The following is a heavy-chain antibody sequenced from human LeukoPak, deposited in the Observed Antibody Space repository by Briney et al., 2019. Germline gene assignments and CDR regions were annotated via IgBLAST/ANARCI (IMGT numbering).Heavy chain of an antibody. CDR2: INTNTGNP. CDR3: ARDWRFLEWLVHYYYYGMDV. J-gene: IGHJ6*02. D-gene: IGHD3-3*01. Sequence: GASVKVSCKASGYTFTSYAMNWVRQAPGQGLKWMGWINTNTGNPTYAQGFTGRFVFSLDTSVSTAYLQISSLKAEDTAVYYCARDWRFLEWLVHYYYYGMDVWGQGTTVTVSS. CDR1: GYTFTSYA. V-gene: IGHV7-4-1*02.